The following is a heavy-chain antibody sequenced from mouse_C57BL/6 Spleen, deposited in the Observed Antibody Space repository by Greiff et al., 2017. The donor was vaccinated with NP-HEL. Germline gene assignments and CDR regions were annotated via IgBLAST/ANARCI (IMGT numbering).Heavy chain of an antibody. D-gene: IGHD1-1*02. CDR2: IYPSDSET. Sequence: VQLQQPGAELVRPGSSVKLSCKASGYTFTSYWMDWVKQRPGQGLEWIGNIYPSDSETHYNQKFKDKATLTVDKSSSTAYMQLSSLTSEDSAVYYCARGTVASYWYFDVWGTGTTVTVSS. CDR1: GYTFTSYW. V-gene: IGHV1-61*01. CDR3: ARGTVASYWYFDV. J-gene: IGHJ1*03.